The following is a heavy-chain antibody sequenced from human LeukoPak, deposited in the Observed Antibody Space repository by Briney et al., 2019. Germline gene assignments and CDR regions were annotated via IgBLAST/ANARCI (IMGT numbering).Heavy chain of an antibody. CDR2: INPNSGAT. V-gene: IGHV1-2*02. Sequence: ASVKVSCKTSGYTFTGYYMHWVRQAPGQGLEWMGWINPNSGATTYAQKFQGRVTMTEDTSTDTAYMELNSLRVEDTAVYYCARDAAYGYDRFDYWGQGTQVTVSS. D-gene: IGHD5-18*01. J-gene: IGHJ4*02. CDR3: ARDAAYGYDRFDY. CDR1: GYTFTGYY.